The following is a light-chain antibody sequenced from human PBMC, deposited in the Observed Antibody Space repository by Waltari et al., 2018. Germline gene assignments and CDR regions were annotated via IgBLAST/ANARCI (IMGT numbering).Light chain of an antibody. Sequence: DIVLTQSPGPLSLSPGERATLSCRASQTVDKNYLAWYQQKPGQAPRLLIYDASSRATGIPDRFSGSGSGTDFTLTISRLEPEDFAMYYCQQCSTPPLTFGGGTKVEIK. CDR1: QTVDKNY. CDR2: DAS. J-gene: IGKJ4*01. CDR3: QQCSTPPLT. V-gene: IGKV3-20*01.